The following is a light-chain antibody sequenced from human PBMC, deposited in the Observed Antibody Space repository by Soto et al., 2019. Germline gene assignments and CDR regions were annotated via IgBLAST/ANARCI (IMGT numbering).Light chain of an antibody. J-gene: IGLJ1*01. CDR1: SGSFASNF. V-gene: IGLV6-57*02. CDR2: GDN. CDR3: QSSDRSSLYV. Sequence: NFMLTQPHSVSESPGKTVTISCTGSSGSFASNFVHWYQRRPGSAPTIVIYGDNQRPSGVPDRCSGSIDSSSNSASLTISGLKTEYEADYDCQSSDRSSLYVFGTGTKLTV.